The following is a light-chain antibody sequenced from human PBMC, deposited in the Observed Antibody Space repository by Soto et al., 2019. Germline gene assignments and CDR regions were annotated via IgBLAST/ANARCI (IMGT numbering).Light chain of an antibody. CDR3: SSYAGSSNLGV. CDR1: SSDVGGYNY. V-gene: IGLV2-8*01. Sequence: QSALTQPPSASGSPGQSVTISCTGTSSDVGGYNYVSWYQQHPGRAPKLMIYEVSKRPSGVPDRFSGSKSGNTASLTVSGLQPEDEADYYCSSYAGSSNLGVFGGGTTVTVL. J-gene: IGLJ2*01. CDR2: EVS.